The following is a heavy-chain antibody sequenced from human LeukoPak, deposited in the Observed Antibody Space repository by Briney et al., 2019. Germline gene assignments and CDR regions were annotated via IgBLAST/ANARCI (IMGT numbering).Heavy chain of an antibody. CDR3: ARDMRGREAGATISDY. Sequence: GRSLRLSCVASGFTFSNFAIHWVRQAPGKGLEWVTIVSYDGNRKYCADSVRGRFTVSRDNSKNTLHLEMNSLRVEDTAVYYCARDMRGREAGATISDYWGQGTLVTVSS. V-gene: IGHV3-30-3*01. CDR2: VSYDGNRK. J-gene: IGHJ4*02. D-gene: IGHD1-26*01. CDR1: GFTFSNFA.